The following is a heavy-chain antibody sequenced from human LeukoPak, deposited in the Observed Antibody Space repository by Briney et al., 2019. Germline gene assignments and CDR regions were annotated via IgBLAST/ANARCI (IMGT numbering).Heavy chain of an antibody. Sequence: SETLSLTCAVYGDSFSGYYWSWIRQPPGMGLEWIGEISHGESPTYNPSLKSRVTILVDMSKNQFSLKLTSVTAADTAVYYCTRASGGDYGYDCWGQGTTVAVSS. CDR3: TRASGGDYGYDC. J-gene: IGHJ6*02. CDR1: GDSFSGYY. V-gene: IGHV4-34*01. CDR2: ISHGESP. D-gene: IGHD2-21*01.